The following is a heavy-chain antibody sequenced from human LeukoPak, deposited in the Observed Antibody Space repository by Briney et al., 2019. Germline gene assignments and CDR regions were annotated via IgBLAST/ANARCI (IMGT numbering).Heavy chain of an antibody. Sequence: ASVKVSCKASGYTFTTYPIHWVRQAPGQSLEWMGWINGGNANTKYSQKFQERLTISRDISASTVYMELRSLRSEDTAVYYCARDLGGYSGYDSFDYWGQGNLVTVSS. D-gene: IGHD5-12*01. CDR3: ARDLGGYSGYDSFDY. CDR1: GYTFTTYP. CDR2: INGGNANT. J-gene: IGHJ4*02. V-gene: IGHV1-3*01.